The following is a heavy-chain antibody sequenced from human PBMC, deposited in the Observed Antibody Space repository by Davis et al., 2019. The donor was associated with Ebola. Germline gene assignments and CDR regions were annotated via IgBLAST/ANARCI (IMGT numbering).Heavy chain of an antibody. Sequence: AASVKVSCKASGYTFTDHYMHWVRQAPGQGLEWMGWIYPSSGGTNYAQKFQGRVTLTRDTSISTAYMELSRLRSDDTAMYYCARTRQDIVVVPAASHAWFDPWGQGTLVTVSS. CDR3: ARTRQDIVVVPAASHAWFDP. CDR1: GYTFTDHY. J-gene: IGHJ5*02. D-gene: IGHD2-2*01. V-gene: IGHV1-2*02. CDR2: IYPSSGGT.